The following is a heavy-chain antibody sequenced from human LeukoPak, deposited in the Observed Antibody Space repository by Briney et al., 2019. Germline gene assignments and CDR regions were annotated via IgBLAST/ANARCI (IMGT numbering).Heavy chain of an antibody. V-gene: IGHV3-33*01. CDR2: IWYDGSNK. CDR1: GFTFSSYG. D-gene: IGHD3-22*01. J-gene: IGHJ6*02. CDR3: ARGEITYYYDSSGYYRNGYYYGMDV. Sequence: PGGSLRLSCAASGFTFSSYGMHWVRQAPGKGLEWVAVIWYDGSNKYYADSVKGRFTISRDNFKNTLYLQMNSLRAEDTAVYYCARGEITYYYDSSGYYRNGYYYGMDVWGQGTTVTVSS.